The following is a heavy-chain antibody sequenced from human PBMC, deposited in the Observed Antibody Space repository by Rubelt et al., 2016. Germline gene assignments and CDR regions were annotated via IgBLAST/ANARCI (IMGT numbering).Heavy chain of an antibody. Sequence: QVQLQQWGAGLLKPSETLSLTCAVYGGSFSGYYWSWIRQPPGKGLAWIGEINHSGSTNYNPSLKGRGTISVDTAKNQFSLKLSSVTAADTAVYYCAYGGCSSTSCYIFDYWGQGTLVTVSS. CDR2: INHSGST. J-gene: IGHJ4*02. D-gene: IGHD2-2*02. V-gene: IGHV4-34*01. CDR1: GGSFSGYY. CDR3: AYGGCSSTSCYIFDY.